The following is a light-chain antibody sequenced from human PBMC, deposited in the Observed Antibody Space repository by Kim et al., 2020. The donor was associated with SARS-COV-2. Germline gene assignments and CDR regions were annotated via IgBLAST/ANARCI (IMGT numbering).Light chain of an antibody. CDR3: HQSTSLPLT. Sequence: VTPKEKLTITCRASQDITTKLHWYQKKPDQSPKLLIKYASQSVSGVPSRFSGSGSGTDFTLNINGLEAEDAATYFCHQSTSLPLTFGGGTKVDIK. CDR2: YAS. V-gene: IGKV6-21*01. CDR1: QDITTK. J-gene: IGKJ4*01.